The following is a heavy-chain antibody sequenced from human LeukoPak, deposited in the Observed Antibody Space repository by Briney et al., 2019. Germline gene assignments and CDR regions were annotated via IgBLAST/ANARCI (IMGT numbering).Heavy chain of an antibody. D-gene: IGHD6-13*01. V-gene: IGHV3-11*04. J-gene: IGHJ6*03. Sequence: GGSLRLSCAASGFTFSDYYMSWIRQAPGKGLEWVSYISSSGSTIYYADSVKGRFTISRDNAKNSLCLQMNSLRAEDTAVYYCASWGIYYYYYMDVWGKGTTVTVSS. CDR2: ISSSGSTI. CDR3: ASWGIYYYYYMDV. CDR1: GFTFSDYY.